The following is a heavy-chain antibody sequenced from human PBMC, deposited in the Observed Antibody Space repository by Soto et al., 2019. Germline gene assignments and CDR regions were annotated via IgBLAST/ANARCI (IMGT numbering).Heavy chain of an antibody. J-gene: IGHJ6*04. CDR2: ISSSSSYT. CDR3: ASGYSSSRVDYYYYYGMDV. CDR1: GFTFSDYY. Sequence: PGGSLRLSCAASGFTFSDYYMSSIRQAPGKXLERASYISSSSSYTNYADSVKGRFTISRDNAKNSLYLQMNSLRAEDTAVYYCASGYSSSRVDYYYYYGMDVWGKGTTVTVS. V-gene: IGHV3-11*06. D-gene: IGHD6-13*01.